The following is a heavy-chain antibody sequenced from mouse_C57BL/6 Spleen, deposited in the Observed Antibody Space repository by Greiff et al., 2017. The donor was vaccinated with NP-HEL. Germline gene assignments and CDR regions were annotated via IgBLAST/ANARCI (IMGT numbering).Heavy chain of an antibody. CDR2: ISNGGGST. Sequence: DVHLVESGGGLVQPGGSLKLSCAASGFTFSDYYMYWVRQTPEKRLEWVAYISNGGGSTYYPDTVKGRFTISRDNAKNTLYLQMSRLKSEDTAMYYCAREEGYWGQGTTLTVSS. V-gene: IGHV5-12*01. J-gene: IGHJ2*01. CDR3: AREEGY. CDR1: GFTFSDYY.